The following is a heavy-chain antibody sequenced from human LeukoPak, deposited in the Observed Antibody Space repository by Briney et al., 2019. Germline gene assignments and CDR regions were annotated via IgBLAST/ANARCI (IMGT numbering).Heavy chain of an antibody. D-gene: IGHD3-3*01. V-gene: IGHV4-61*08. CDR2: IYYSGST. Sequence: SETLSLTCTVSGGSISSGGYYWSWIRQHPGKGLEWIGYIYYSGSTNYNPSHKSRVTISVDTSKNQLSLKLSSVTAADTAVYYCARDHRGYDFWSGYSPQTYGMDVWGQGTTVTVSS. J-gene: IGHJ6*02. CDR3: ARDHRGYDFWSGYSPQTYGMDV. CDR1: GGSISSGGYY.